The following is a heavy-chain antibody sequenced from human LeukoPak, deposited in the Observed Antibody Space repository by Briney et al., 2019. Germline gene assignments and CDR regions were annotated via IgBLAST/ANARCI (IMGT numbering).Heavy chain of an antibody. Sequence: GGSLRLSCAASGFTFSSYAMSWVRQAPGKGLEWVSAISGSGGSTYYADSVKGRFTISRDNSKNTLYLQMNSLRAEDTAVYYCAKDQTRITMVRGVIDDAFGIWGQGTMVTVSS. D-gene: IGHD3-10*01. CDR1: GFTFSSYA. CDR2: ISGSGGST. CDR3: AKDQTRITMVRGVIDDAFGI. V-gene: IGHV3-23*01. J-gene: IGHJ3*02.